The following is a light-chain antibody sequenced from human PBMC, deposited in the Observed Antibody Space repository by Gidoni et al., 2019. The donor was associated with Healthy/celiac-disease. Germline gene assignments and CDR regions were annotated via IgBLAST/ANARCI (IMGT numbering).Light chain of an antibody. CDR2: AAS. J-gene: IGKJ1*01. V-gene: IGKV1-39*01. Sequence: DIQMTPSPSSLSASVGARVTITCRASQSISSYLNWYQQKPGKAPNLLIFAASSLQSGFPSRFRGSVSGTDFTLTISSLQPEDFATYYCQQSYSTPWTFGQXTKVEIK. CDR3: QQSYSTPWT. CDR1: QSISSY.